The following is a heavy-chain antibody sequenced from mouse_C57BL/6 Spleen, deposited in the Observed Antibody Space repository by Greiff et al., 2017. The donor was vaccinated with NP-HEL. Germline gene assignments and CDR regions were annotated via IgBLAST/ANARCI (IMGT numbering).Heavy chain of an antibody. CDR1: GFSLTSYG. CDR3: ARSYAYYSNYVGAMDY. CDR2: IWSGGST. Sequence: VKLVESGPGLVQPSQSLSITCTVSGFSLTSYGVHWVRQSPGKGLEWLGVIWSGGSTDYNAAFISRLSISKDNSKSQVFFKMNSLQADDTAIYYCARSYAYYSNYVGAMDYWGQGTSVTVSS. J-gene: IGHJ4*01. D-gene: IGHD2-5*01. V-gene: IGHV2-2*01.